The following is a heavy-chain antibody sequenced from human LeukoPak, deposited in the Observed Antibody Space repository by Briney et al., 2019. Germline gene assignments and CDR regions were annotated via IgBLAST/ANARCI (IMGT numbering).Heavy chain of an antibody. V-gene: IGHV3-30-3*01. CDR3: AKDSLFDY. CDR2: ISYDGSNK. CDR1: GFTFSSYA. J-gene: IGHJ4*02. Sequence: GGSLRLSCAASGFTFSSYAMHWVRQAPGKGLEWVAVISYDGSNKYYADSVKGRFTISRDNSKNTLYLQMNSLRAEDTAVYYCAKDSLFDYWGQGTLVTVSS.